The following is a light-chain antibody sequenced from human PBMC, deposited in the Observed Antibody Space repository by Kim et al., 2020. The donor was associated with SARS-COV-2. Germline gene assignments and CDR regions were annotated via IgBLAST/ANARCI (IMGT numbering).Light chain of an antibody. V-gene: IGLV4-69*01. CDR3: QTWGSGIRV. J-gene: IGLJ3*02. Sequence: SIKLTCTLGSGHSSNAIVWHQQQPGKGPRFLMRVNSDGSHSRGDGIPDRFSGSSSGAERYLTISSLQSDDEADYYCQTWGSGIRVFGGGTQLTVL. CDR2: VNSDGSH. CDR1: SGHSSNA.